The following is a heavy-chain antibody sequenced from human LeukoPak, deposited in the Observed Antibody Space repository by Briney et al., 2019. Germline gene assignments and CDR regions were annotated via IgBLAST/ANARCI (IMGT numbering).Heavy chain of an antibody. CDR2: INANSGDT. Sequence: GPSVTVSCKASGYTFTGYYMRWVRQAPGQGLEWMGWINANSGDTKYAQKFQGRVTMTRDTSISTAYMELSRLRSDDTAMYYCAREISGYSDYWGQGTLGTVSS. D-gene: IGHD3-22*01. CDR1: GYTFTGYY. J-gene: IGHJ4*02. V-gene: IGHV1-2*02. CDR3: AREISGYSDY.